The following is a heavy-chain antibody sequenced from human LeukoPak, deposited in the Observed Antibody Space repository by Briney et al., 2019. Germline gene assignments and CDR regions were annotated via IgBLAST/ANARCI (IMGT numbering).Heavy chain of an antibody. J-gene: IGHJ3*02. D-gene: IGHD2-2*02. Sequence: GGSLRLSCAASGFTFSSYSMNSVRQAPGKGLEWVSSISSSSSYIYYADSVKGRFTISRDNAKNSLYVQMDSLRAEDTALYYCARDDYTDAFDIWGQGTMVTVSS. CDR3: ARDDYTDAFDI. V-gene: IGHV3-21*01. CDR1: GFTFSSYS. CDR2: ISSSSSYI.